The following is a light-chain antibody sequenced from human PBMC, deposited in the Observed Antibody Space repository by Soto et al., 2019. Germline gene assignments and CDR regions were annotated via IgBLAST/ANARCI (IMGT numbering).Light chain of an antibody. J-gene: IGKJ4*01. V-gene: IGKV1-5*03. Sequence: DIQMTQSPSTLSASVGDRVTITCRASQRISTWLAWYQQKPGKAPKLLIYKASSLESGVSSRFSGSGSGTEFTLTISSLQPDDFATYYCQQYNSNPLTFGGGTKVEIK. CDR3: QQYNSNPLT. CDR2: KAS. CDR1: QRISTW.